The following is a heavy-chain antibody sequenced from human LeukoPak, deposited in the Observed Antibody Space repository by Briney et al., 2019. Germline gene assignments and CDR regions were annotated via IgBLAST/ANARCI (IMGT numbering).Heavy chain of an antibody. D-gene: IGHD1-26*01. CDR1: GVTVSSKY. V-gene: IGHV3-66*01. Sequence: GGSLRRSGAGSGVTVSSKYMRCVGQGPGKGLERVSVIYSGGSTYYADSRKGVFTISRDNSKNTLYLQMNSLRAENTAVYYCASLYYPDIWGQGTMVTVSS. CDR2: IYSGGST. CDR3: ASLYYPDI. J-gene: IGHJ3*02.